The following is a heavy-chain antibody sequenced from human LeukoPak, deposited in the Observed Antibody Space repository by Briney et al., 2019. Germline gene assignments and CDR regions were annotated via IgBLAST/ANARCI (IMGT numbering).Heavy chain of an antibody. V-gene: IGHV3-43*02. Sequence: GGSLRLSCAASGFTFDEHDMYWVRQVPGKGLEWVCLINKDDGNKHYADSVKGRFSISRDNNRNSLSLQMNSLRSEDTALYFCAKRSGAPNNFDYWGQGALVTVSS. CDR2: INKDDGNK. D-gene: IGHD1-1*01. CDR3: AKRSGAPNNFDY. CDR1: GFTFDEHD. J-gene: IGHJ4*02.